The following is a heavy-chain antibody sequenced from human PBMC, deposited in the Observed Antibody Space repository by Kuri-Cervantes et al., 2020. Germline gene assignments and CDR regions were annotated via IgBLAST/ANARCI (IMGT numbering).Heavy chain of an antibody. J-gene: IGHJ4*02. CDR3: ARDHRGAAAGSRAYFDY. Sequence: GESLKISCAASGFTFSDYYMSWIRQAPGKGLEWVSVISASGGSTYYADSVKGRFTISRDNSKNTLYLQMNSLRAEDTAVYYCARDHRGAAAGSRAYFDYWGQGTLVTVSS. CDR1: GFTFSDYY. CDR2: ISASGGST. V-gene: IGHV3-23*01. D-gene: IGHD6-13*01.